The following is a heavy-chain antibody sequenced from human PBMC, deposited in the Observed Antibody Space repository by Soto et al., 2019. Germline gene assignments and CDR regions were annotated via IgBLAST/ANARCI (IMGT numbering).Heavy chain of an antibody. CDR3: ARESEQLDRAVLYYGMDV. J-gene: IGHJ6*02. V-gene: IGHV1-18*01. CDR1: GYTFTSYG. D-gene: IGHD1-1*01. CDR2: ISAYNGNT. Sequence: QVQLVQSGAEVKKPGASVKVSCKASGYTFTSYGIRWVRQAPGQGLEWMGWISAYNGNTNYAQKLQGRVTMTTDTSTSTAYMELRSLRSDDTAVYYCARESEQLDRAVLYYGMDVWGQGTTVTVSS.